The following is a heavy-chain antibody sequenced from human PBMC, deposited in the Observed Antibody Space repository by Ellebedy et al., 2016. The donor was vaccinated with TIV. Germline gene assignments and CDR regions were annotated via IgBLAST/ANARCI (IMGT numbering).Heavy chain of an antibody. V-gene: IGHV1-8*01. CDR3: ARGDY. CDR1: GYTFTNYD. J-gene: IGHJ4*02. Sequence: ASVKVSCXTSGYTFTNYDINWVRQATGQGLEWMGWMNPNSGNTGYAQKLQGRVTLTRNTSIRTAYMELTSLRSDDTAVYYCARGDYWGQGTLVTVSS. CDR2: MNPNSGNT.